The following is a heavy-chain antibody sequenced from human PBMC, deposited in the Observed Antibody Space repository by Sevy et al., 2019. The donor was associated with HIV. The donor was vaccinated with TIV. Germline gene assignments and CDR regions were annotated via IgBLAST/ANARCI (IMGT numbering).Heavy chain of an antibody. CDR2: IRISGGNT. CDR3: AKEWTQLSDWYGELDY. V-gene: IGHV3-23*01. Sequence: GGSLRLSCAASGFTFSNYAMSWVRQAPGKGLEWVSSIRISGGNTYYADSVKGRFTVSRDNSKNTSYLQMNSLRAEDKAVYYCAKEWTQLSDWYGELDYWGQGSLVTVSS. D-gene: IGHD6-19*01. CDR1: GFTFSNYA. J-gene: IGHJ4*02.